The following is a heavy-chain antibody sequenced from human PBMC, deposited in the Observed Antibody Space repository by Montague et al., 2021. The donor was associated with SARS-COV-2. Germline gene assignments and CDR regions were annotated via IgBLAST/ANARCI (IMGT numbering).Heavy chain of an antibody. CDR1: GFTFSAYW. V-gene: IGHV3-7*01. D-gene: IGHD6-13*01. CDR3: ARLGRIAAGAGDAFDF. Sequence: SRRLSWSASGFTFSAYWMSWVRQAPGEGLEWVANIKRDGSAKYYVDSVKGRFTISRDNSKNSLYLQMNSLTAEDTAVYFCARLGRIAAGAGDAFDFWGQGTMVTVSS. J-gene: IGHJ3*01. CDR2: IKRDGSAK.